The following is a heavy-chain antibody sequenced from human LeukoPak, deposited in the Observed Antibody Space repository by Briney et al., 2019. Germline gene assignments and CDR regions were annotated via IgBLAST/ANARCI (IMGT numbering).Heavy chain of an antibody. J-gene: IGHJ4*02. CDR2: IWYDGSNK. CDR3: ARADSSGYLDY. D-gene: IGHD3-22*01. CDR1: GFTFSSYG. Sequence: HPGGSLRLSCAASGFTFSSYGMNWVRQAPGKGLEWVAIIWYDGSNKYYADSVKGRFTISRDNSKNTLYLQMNSLRAEDTAVYYCARADSSGYLDYWGQGTLVTVSS. V-gene: IGHV3-33*01.